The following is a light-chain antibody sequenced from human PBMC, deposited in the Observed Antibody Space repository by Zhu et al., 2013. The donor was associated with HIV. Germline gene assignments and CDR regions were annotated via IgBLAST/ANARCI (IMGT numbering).Light chain of an antibody. Sequence: QSALTQPASVSASPGQSITISCTGTSSDLGTYNYVSWYQQYPGKAPKLMIYDVSNRPSGVSNRFSGSKSGNTASLTISGLQAEDEGDYYCAAWDSSLSAGVFGGGTKLTVL. CDR2: DVS. V-gene: IGLV2-14*01. J-gene: IGLJ2*01. CDR1: SSDLGTYNY. CDR3: AAWDSSLSAGV.